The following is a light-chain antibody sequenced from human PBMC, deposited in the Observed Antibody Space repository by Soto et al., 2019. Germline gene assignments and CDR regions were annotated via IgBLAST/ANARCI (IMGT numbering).Light chain of an antibody. CDR2: DAS. Sequence: EIVLTQSPATLSLSPGERATLSCRASQSVSSYLAWYQQKPGQAPRLLMYDASNRATGIPARFSGSGSGTDFTRTISSLEPEDFAVYYCQQRSNWLYTFGQGTKLEIK. CDR3: QQRSNWLYT. J-gene: IGKJ2*01. V-gene: IGKV3-11*01. CDR1: QSVSSY.